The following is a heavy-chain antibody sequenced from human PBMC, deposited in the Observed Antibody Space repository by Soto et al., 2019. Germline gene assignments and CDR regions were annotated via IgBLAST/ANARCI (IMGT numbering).Heavy chain of an antibody. V-gene: IGHV3-23*01. CDR3: AKETSGDWGYMDV. CDR2: ITNSGDRT. CDR1: GFTFGSYA. D-gene: IGHD2-21*02. J-gene: IGHJ6*03. Sequence: HPGGSMRLSSAASGFTFGSYAMTLSRQAPGKGLEWVASITNSGDRTEYAFFVEGRFTISRDNSNNMLYLQMNTLRAGDTAFYYCAKETSGDWGYMDVWRRGTTVTVSS.